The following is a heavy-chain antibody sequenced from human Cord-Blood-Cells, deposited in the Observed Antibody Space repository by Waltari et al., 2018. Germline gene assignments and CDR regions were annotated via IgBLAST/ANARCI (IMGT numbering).Heavy chain of an antibody. V-gene: IGHV1-69*01. CDR3: ARVGGGDYAFDI. D-gene: IGHD2-21*01. CDR2: IIPIFGTA. Sequence: QVQLVQAGAEVRKPGSSVRVSCKAPGGHFSRSSISCVLQAPGQGLEWMGGIIPIFGTANYAQKFQGRVTITADESTSTAYMELSSLRSEDTAVYYCARVGGGDYAFDIWGQGTMVTVSS. J-gene: IGHJ3*02. CDR1: GGHFSRSS.